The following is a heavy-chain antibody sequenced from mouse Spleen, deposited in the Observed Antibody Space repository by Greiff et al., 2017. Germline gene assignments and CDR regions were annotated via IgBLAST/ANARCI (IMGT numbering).Heavy chain of an antibody. CDR3: ASSPYRYDEGALAY. J-gene: IGHJ3*01. V-gene: IGHV1-76*01. CDR2: IYPGSGNT. CDR1: GYTFTDYY. Sequence: QVQLQQSGAELVRPGASVKLSCKASGYTFTDYYINWVKQRPGQGLEWIARIYPGSGNTYYNEKFKGKATLTAEKSSSTAYMQLSSLTSEDSAVYFCASSPYRYDEGALAYWGQGTLVTVSA. D-gene: IGHD2-14*01.